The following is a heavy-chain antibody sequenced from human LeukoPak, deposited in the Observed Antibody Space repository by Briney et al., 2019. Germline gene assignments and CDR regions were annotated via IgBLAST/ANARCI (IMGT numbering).Heavy chain of an antibody. CDR3: ARSLRIPNWFDP. D-gene: IGHD5-12*01. CDR1: GGSFSGYY. V-gene: IGHV4-34*01. J-gene: IGHJ5*02. Sequence: SETLSLTCAVYGGSFSGYYWSWLRQPPGKGLEWIGEINHSGSTNYNPSLKSRVTISVDTSKNQFSLKLSSVTAADTAVYYCARSLRIPNWFDPWGQGTLVTVSS. CDR2: INHSGST.